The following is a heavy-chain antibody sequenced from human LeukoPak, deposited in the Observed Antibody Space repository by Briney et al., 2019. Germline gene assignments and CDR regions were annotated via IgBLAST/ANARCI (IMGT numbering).Heavy chain of an antibody. CDR3: ARGRVVTMVRGVIMGYFDY. Sequence: ASVKVSCKASGYTFTGYYMHWVRQAPGQGLEWMGWINPNSGGTNYAQKFQGWVTMTRDTSISTAYMELSRLRSDDTAVYYCARGRVVTMVRGVIMGYFDYWGQGTLVTVSS. D-gene: IGHD3-10*01. CDR1: GYTFTGYY. V-gene: IGHV1-2*04. CDR2: INPNSGGT. J-gene: IGHJ4*02.